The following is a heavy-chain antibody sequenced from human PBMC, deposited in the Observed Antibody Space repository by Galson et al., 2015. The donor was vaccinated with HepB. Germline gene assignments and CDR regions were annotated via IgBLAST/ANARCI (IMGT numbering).Heavy chain of an antibody. D-gene: IGHD2/OR15-2a*01. CDR2: IYYSGST. V-gene: IGHV4-61*01. CDR3: ARGIVHESYNSPFDY. J-gene: IGHJ4*02. CDR1: GGSVSSVSYY. Sequence: ETLSLTCTVSGGSVSSVSYYWSWIRQPPGKGLEWIGYIYYSGSTNYNPSLKSRVTISVDTSKNQFSLKVTSAAAADKAVYYCARGIVHESYNSPFDYWGQGTLVTVSS.